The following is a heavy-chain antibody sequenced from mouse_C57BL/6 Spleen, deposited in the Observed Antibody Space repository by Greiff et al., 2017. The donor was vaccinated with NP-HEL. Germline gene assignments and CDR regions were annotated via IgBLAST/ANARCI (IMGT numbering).Heavy chain of an antibody. D-gene: IGHD1-1*01. CDR2: INPNNGGT. Sequence: EVQLQQSGPELVKPGASVKISCKASGYTFTDYYMNWVKQSHGKSLEWIGDINPNNGGTSYNQKFKGKATLTVDKSSSTAYMELRSLTSEDSAVYYCARSPLYFGTPAWFAYWGQGTLVTVSA. J-gene: IGHJ3*01. V-gene: IGHV1-26*01. CDR3: ARSPLYFGTPAWFAY. CDR1: GYTFTDYY.